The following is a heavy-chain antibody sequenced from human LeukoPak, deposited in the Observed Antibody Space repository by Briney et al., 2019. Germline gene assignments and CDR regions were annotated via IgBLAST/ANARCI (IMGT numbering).Heavy chain of an antibody. V-gene: IGHV3-7*05. Sequence: GGPLRLSCAPSGFTFNNCWMAWVRQAPGKGLEWVANIKHDASEKYYVDSVKGRFTISRDNAKNSLYLQMNSLRAEDTALYYCARDVSGNLDYWGEGTLVTVSS. CDR1: GFTFNNCW. CDR3: ARDVSGNLDY. J-gene: IGHJ4*02. CDR2: IKHDASEK. D-gene: IGHD1-26*01.